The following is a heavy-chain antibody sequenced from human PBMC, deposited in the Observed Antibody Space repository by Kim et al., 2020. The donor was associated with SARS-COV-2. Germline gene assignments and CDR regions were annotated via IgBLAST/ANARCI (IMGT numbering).Heavy chain of an antibody. CDR1: GGSISSYY. Sequence: SETLSLTCTVSGGSISSYYWSWIRQPPGKGLEWIGFIYYSGSTNYNPSLKRRVTISVDTSKNQFYLKLSSVTAAATAVYYCARETYSGIYYNGLFDPWGQGTRVTVSS. CDR2: IYYSGST. V-gene: IGHV4-59*01. D-gene: IGHD3-10*01. J-gene: IGHJ5*02. CDR3: ARETYSGIYYNGLFDP.